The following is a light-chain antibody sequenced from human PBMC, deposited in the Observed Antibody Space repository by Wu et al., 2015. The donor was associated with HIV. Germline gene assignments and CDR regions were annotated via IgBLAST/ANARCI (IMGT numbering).Light chain of an antibody. CDR3: QQSSSTLYT. CDR2: AAS. J-gene: IGKJ2*01. Sequence: DIQMIQSPSSLSASVGDRVTITCRASQDIATFLNWYQQKPGKAPKLLLYAASGLQSGVPSRFSGSGSGTDFTLTITGLQPDDFATYYCQQSSSTLYTFGQGTKLEIK. CDR1: QDIATF. V-gene: IGKV1-39*01.